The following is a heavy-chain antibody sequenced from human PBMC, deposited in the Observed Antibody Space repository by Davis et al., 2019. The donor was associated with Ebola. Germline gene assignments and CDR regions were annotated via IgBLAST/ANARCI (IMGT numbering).Heavy chain of an antibody. J-gene: IGHJ3*02. CDR3: ARGCRSLGKDAFDI. CDR1: GGSISSYY. V-gene: IGHV4-59*12. CDR2: IYYSGST. Sequence: SETLSLTCTVSGGSISSYYWSWIRQPPGKGLEWIGYIYYSGSTNYNPSLKSRVTISVDTSKNQFSLKLSSVTAADTAVYYCARGCRSLGKDAFDIWGQGTMVTVSS. D-gene: IGHD7-27*01.